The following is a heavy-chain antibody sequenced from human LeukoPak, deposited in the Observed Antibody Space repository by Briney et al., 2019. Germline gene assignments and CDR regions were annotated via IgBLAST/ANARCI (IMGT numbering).Heavy chain of an antibody. D-gene: IGHD4-17*01. V-gene: IGHV4-38-2*02. CDR1: DYSISSGYY. CDR2: IYHSGST. CDR3: ARDRSTTVTTGAFDY. Sequence: SETLSLTCTVSDYSISSGYYWGWIRQPPGKGLEGIGSIYHSGSTYYNPSLESRVTISVDTSKNQFSLKLSSVTAADTAVYYCARDRSTTVTTGAFDYWGQGTLVTVSS. J-gene: IGHJ4*02.